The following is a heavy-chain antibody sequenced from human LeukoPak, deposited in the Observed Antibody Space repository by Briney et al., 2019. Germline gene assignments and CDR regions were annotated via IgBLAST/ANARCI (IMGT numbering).Heavy chain of an antibody. V-gene: IGHV4-59*01. D-gene: IGHD4-17*01. CDR3: ARGHYDLAP. CDR2: IYSSETP. CDR1: GGSISGYY. Sequence: SETLSLTCTVSGGSISGYYWSWIRQSPRKGLEWIGYIYSSETPKYDPSLESRVTISLDTSKNQVSLKLRSVTAADTASYFCARGHYDLAPWGQGILVTVSS. J-gene: IGHJ5*02.